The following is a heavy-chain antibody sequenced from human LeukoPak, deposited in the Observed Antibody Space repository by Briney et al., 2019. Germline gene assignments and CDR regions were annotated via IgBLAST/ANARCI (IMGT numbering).Heavy chain of an antibody. D-gene: IGHD3-10*01. CDR3: ASGRAKIYRHNYYGSGSYP. CDR1: GESFSGYY. V-gene: IGHV4-34*01. J-gene: IGHJ5*02. Sequence: SETLSLTCAVYGESFSGYYWSWIRQPPGKGLEWIGEINHSGSTNYNPSLKSRVTISVDTSKNQFSLKLSSVTAADTAVYYCASGRAKIYRHNYYGSGSYPWGQGTLVTVSS. CDR2: INHSGST.